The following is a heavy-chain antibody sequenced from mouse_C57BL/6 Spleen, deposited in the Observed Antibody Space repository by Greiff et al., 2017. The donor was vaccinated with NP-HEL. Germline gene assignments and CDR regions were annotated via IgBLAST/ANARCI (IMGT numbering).Heavy chain of an antibody. CDR2: IYPSDSET. CDR3: APITTVGAD. D-gene: IGHD1-1*01. J-gene: IGHJ4*01. V-gene: IGHV1-61*01. CDR1: GYTFTSYW. Sequence: VQLQQPGAELVRPGSSVKLSCKASGYTFTSYWMDWVKQRPGQGLEWIGNIYPSDSETHYNQKFKDKATLTVDKSSSTAYMQLSSLTAEDSAVYYCAPITTVGADWGQGTSGTVSS.